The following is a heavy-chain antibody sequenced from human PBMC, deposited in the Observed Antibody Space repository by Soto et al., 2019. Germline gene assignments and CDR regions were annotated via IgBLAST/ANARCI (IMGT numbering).Heavy chain of an antibody. Sequence: SETLSLTCSVSGGSISSGGYSWSWIRQPPWNGLEWILYIYHSWSTYYNPSLKSRVTISVDRSKNQFSLKLSSVTAADTAVYYCARVVVAATGRYYFDYWGQGTLVTVSS. CDR3: ARVVVAATGRYYFDY. D-gene: IGHD2-15*01. J-gene: IGHJ4*02. CDR2: IYHSWST. V-gene: IGHV4-30-2*01. CDR1: GGSISSGGYS.